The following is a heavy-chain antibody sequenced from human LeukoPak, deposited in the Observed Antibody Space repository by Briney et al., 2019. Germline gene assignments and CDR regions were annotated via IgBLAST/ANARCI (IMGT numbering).Heavy chain of an antibody. D-gene: IGHD3-10*01. Sequence: GASVKVSCKASGYTFTKYDFSWVRQAPGQGLEWMGWISGYNGNKNYAQKLQGRVTMTMDTSTSTAYMELRSLRSDDTAVYYCARDYASGSWYSDYWGQGTLVTVSS. CDR2: ISGYNGNK. CDR1: GYTFTKYD. J-gene: IGHJ4*02. CDR3: ARDYASGSWYSDY. V-gene: IGHV1-18*01.